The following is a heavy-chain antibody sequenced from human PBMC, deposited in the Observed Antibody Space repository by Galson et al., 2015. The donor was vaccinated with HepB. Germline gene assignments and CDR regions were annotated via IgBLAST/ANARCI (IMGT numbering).Heavy chain of an antibody. D-gene: IGHD6-19*01. J-gene: IGHJ4*02. CDR1: GYTFTSYY. CDR3: AREGPAVAGLYYFDY. Sequence: SVKVSCKASGYTFTSYYMHWVRQAPGQGLEWMGIINPSGGSTSYAQKLQGRVTMTRDTSTSTVYMELSSLRSEDTAVYYCAREGPAVAGLYYFDYWGQGTLVTVSS. V-gene: IGHV1-46*04. CDR2: INPSGGST.